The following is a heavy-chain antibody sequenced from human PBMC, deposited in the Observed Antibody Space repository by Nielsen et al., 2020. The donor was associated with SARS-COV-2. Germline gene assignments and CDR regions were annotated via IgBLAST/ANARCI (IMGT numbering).Heavy chain of an antibody. Sequence: WVRQAPGQGLEWMGWMNPNSGNTGYAQKFQGRVTITRDTSAGTAYMELSSLRSEDTAVYYCATSRGSYYYDSSGYWAFDYWGQGTLVTVSS. CDR2: MNPNSGNT. CDR3: ATSRGSYYYDSSGYWAFDY. D-gene: IGHD3-22*01. V-gene: IGHV1-8*03. J-gene: IGHJ4*02.